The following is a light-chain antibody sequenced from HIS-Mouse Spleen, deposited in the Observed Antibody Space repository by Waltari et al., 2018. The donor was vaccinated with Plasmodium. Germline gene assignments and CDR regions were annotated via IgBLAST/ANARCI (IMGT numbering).Light chain of an antibody. Sequence: EIVFTQSPGTLSLSPGERATLSCRASQSVGSSYLAWYQQKPGQAPRLLIYGASSRATGIPDRFSGSGSGTDFTLTISRLEPEDFAVYYCQQYGSSPPVTFGPGTKVDIK. V-gene: IGKV3-20*01. CDR3: QQYGSSPPVT. J-gene: IGKJ3*01. CDR2: GAS. CDR1: QSVGSSY.